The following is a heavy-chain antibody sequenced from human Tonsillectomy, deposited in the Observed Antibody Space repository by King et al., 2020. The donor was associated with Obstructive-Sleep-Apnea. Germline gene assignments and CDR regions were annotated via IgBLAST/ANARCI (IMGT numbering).Heavy chain of an antibody. CDR2: IYTSGST. V-gene: IGHV4-4*07. Sequence: QLQESGPGLVKPSETLSLTCTVSGGSISSYYWSWIRQPAGKGLEWIGRIYTSGSTNYNPSLKSRVTMSVDTSKNQFSLKLSSVTAADTAVYYCARDLYDYGGSQILEKYYYYYYGMDVWGQGTTVTVSS. CDR1: GGSISSYY. D-gene: IGHD4-23*01. CDR3: ARDLYDYGGSQILEKYYYYYYGMDV. J-gene: IGHJ6*02.